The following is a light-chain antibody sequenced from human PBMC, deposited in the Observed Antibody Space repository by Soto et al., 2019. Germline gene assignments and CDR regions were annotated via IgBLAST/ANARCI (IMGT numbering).Light chain of an antibody. Sequence: QSALTQPPSVSAAPGQKVTISCSGSSSNIGNNYVSWYQQLPGTAPKLLIYDNDKRPSGIPDRFSGSKSGTSATLGVTGLQTGDEADYYCATWDSSLSAGVFGGGTKLT. V-gene: IGLV1-51*01. CDR2: DND. J-gene: IGLJ2*01. CDR3: ATWDSSLSAGV. CDR1: SSNIGNNY.